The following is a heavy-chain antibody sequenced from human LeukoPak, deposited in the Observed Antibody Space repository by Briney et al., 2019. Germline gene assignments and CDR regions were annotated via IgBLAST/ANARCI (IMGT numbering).Heavy chain of an antibody. J-gene: IGHJ4*02. CDR2: ISYDGSNK. Sequence: AGGSLRLSCAASGFTFSSYAMHWVRQAPGKGLEWVAVISYDGSNKYYADSVKGRFTISRDNSKNTLYLQMNSLRAEDTAVYYCARNTAPGRGGYFDYWGQGTLVTVSS. D-gene: IGHD5-18*01. CDR3: ARNTAPGRGGYFDY. CDR1: GFTFSSYA. V-gene: IGHV3-30-3*01.